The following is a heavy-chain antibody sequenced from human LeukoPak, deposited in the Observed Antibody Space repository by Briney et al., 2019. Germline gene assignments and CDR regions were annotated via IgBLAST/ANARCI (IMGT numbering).Heavy chain of an antibody. D-gene: IGHD3-22*01. CDR3: ARARSDSSGYYY. V-gene: IGHV4-31*03. Sequence: SQTLSLTCTVSGGSISSGGYYWSWIRQHPGKGLEWIGYIYYSGSTYYNPSLKSRVAISVDTSKNQFSLKLSSVTAADTAVYYCARARSDSSGYYYWGQGTLVTVSS. CDR1: GGSISSGGYY. J-gene: IGHJ4*02. CDR2: IYYSGST.